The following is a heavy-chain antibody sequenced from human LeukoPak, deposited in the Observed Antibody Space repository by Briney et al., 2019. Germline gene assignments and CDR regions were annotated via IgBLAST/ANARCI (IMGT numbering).Heavy chain of an antibody. CDR2: IKSKTDGGTT. CDR1: GFIFINAW. Sequence: GGSLRLSCAASGFIFINAWMSWVRQAPGKGLEWVGRIKSKTDGGTTDYAAPVKGRFTISRDDSDNTLYLQMNSLEIKDTAVYYCRYFDYWGQGTLVTVSS. J-gene: IGHJ4*02. V-gene: IGHV3-15*01. CDR3: RYFDY.